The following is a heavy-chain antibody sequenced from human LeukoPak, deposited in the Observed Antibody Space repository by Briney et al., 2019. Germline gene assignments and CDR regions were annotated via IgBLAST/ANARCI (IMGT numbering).Heavy chain of an antibody. V-gene: IGHV3-74*01. D-gene: IGHD6-19*01. J-gene: IGHJ4*02. Sequence: PGGSLRLSCAASGFTFNTYWMHWVRQAPGKGLVWVSLINIDGSSTNYADSASGLFTNSIAKAKNTLKLQLNSLRAEDTVVYYCARDIAVSDDGDYWGQGTLVTVSS. CDR2: INIDGSST. CDR3: ARDIAVSDDGDY. CDR1: GFTFNTYW.